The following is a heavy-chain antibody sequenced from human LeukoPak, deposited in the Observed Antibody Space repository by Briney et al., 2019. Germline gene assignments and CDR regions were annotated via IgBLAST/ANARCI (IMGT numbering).Heavy chain of an antibody. D-gene: IGHD6-6*01. Sequence: ASVKLSCKASGYTFTGYYMRWVRQAPGQGLEWMGWINPNGGGTNYAHKFQGRVTMTRDKSISTAYMELSSLRSDDTAIFYWARGVSWHIDYCSQGTLVTVSS. CDR1: GYTFTGYY. CDR2: INPNGGGT. CDR3: ARGVSWHIDY. V-gene: IGHV1-2*02. J-gene: IGHJ4*02.